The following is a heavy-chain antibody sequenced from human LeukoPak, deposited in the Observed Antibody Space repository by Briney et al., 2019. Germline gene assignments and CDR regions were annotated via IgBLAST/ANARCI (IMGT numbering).Heavy chain of an antibody. Sequence: SETLSLTCSVSGGSINSDYWAWIRQPPGKGLEWIGYMYYTGSTNYNPSLKSRVTISLATSKNHFSLKLNSVTAADTAVYYCARVSVVYGMDVWGRGTTVSVSS. J-gene: IGHJ6*02. V-gene: IGHV4-59*01. CDR1: GGSINSDY. CDR3: ARVSVVYGMDV. CDR2: MYYTGST.